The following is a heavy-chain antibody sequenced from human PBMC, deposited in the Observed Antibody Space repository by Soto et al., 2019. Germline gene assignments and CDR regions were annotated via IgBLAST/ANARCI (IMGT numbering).Heavy chain of an antibody. V-gene: IGHV4-30-4*01. J-gene: IGHJ4*02. D-gene: IGHD4-17*01. Sequence: QVQLQESGPGLVKPSQTLSLTCTVSGGSISSSDYYWIWIRQPPGKGLEWIGYIYYSESTYYNPSLKTPVTISLDTSKNQFSLTLSSVTAADTAVYYCAREMMTTSLLNYWGQGILVTVSS. CDR3: AREMMTTSLLNY. CDR2: IYYSEST. CDR1: GGSISSSDYY.